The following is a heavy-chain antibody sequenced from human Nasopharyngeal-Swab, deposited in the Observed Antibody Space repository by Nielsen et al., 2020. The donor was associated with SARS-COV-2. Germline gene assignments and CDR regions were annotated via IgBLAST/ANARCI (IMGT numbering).Heavy chain of an antibody. CDR3: AREAATRPTNWFDP. CDR2: IKQDGSEK. D-gene: IGHD2-15*01. J-gene: IGHJ5*02. V-gene: IGHV3-7*01. Sequence: VRQAPGKGLEWVANIKQDGSEKYYVDSVKSRFTISRDNAKNSLYLQMNSLRAEDTAVYYCAREAATRPTNWFDPWGQGTLVTVSS.